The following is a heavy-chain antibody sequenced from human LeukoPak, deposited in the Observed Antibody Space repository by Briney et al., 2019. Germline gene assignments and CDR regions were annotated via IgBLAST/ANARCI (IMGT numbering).Heavy chain of an antibody. V-gene: IGHV3-23*01. Sequence: PGGSLRLSCAASGFTFSSYAMSWVRQAPGKGLEWVSAISGSGGSTYYADSVKGRFTISRDNSKNTLYLQMNSLRADDPALYYCAKFTDSSGYYPKKYFQHWGQGALVTVSS. CDR1: GFTFSSYA. CDR3: AKFTDSSGYYPKKYFQH. J-gene: IGHJ1*01. CDR2: ISGSGGST. D-gene: IGHD3-22*01.